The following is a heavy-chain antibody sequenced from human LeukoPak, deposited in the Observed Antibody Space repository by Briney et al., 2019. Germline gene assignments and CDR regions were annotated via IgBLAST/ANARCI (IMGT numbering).Heavy chain of an antibody. CDR3: AKKMSITAASQVDY. J-gene: IGHJ4*02. CDR2: ISGSGGST. CDR1: GFTFSSYA. D-gene: IGHD1-20*01. Sequence: QTGGSLRLSCAASGFTFSSYAMSWVRQAPGKGLEWVSAISGSGGSTYYADSVKGRFTISRDNSKNTLYLQMNSLRAEDTAVYYCAKKMSITAASQVDYWGQGTLVTVSS. V-gene: IGHV3-23*01.